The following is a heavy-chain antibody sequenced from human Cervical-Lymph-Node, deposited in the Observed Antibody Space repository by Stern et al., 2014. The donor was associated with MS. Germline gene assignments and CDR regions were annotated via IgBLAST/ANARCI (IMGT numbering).Heavy chain of an antibody. V-gene: IGHV3-23*04. CDR1: GFTFSSYA. CDR3: ANNIVATQDFDY. Sequence: VQLVESGGGLVQPGGSLRLSCAASGFTFSSYAMSWVRQAPGKGLEWVSAISGSGGSTYYADSVKGRFTLSRDNSKNTLYLQMNSLRAEDTAVYYCANNIVATQDFDYWGQGTLVTVSS. D-gene: IGHD5-12*01. J-gene: IGHJ4*02. CDR2: ISGSGGST.